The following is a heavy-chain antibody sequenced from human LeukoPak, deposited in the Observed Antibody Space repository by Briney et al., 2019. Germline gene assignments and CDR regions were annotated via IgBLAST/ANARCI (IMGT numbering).Heavy chain of an antibody. D-gene: IGHD4/OR15-4a*01. Sequence: SQTLSLTCAVSGGSISSGGYSWSWIRQPPGKGLEWIGYIYHSGSTYYNPSLKSRVTISVDRSKNQFSLKLSSVTAADTAVYYCARDLTMTDYWGQGTLVTVSS. CDR3: ARDLTMTDY. CDR1: GGSISSGGYS. CDR2: IYHSGST. V-gene: IGHV4-30-2*01. J-gene: IGHJ4*02.